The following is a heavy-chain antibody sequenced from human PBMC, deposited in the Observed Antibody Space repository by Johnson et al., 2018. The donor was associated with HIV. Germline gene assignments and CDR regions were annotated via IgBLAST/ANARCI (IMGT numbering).Heavy chain of an antibody. CDR1: GFTFDDYA. CDR2: ISWNSGSI. J-gene: IGHJ3*02. CDR3: AKVYYDSSGYGAFDI. V-gene: IGHV3-9*01. Sequence: VQLVESGGGLVQPGRSLRLSCAASGFTFDDYAMHWVRQAPGKGLEWVSGISWNSGSIGYADSVKGRLTISRDNAKNSLYLQMNSLRAEDTALYYCAKVYYDSSGYGAFDIWGQGTMVTVSS. D-gene: IGHD3-22*01.